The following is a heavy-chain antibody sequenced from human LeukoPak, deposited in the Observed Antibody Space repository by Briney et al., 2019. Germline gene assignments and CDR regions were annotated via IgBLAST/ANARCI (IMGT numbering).Heavy chain of an antibody. CDR2: IWCDGSNK. D-gene: IGHD3-10*01. V-gene: IGHV3-33*08. J-gene: IGHJ4*02. CDR1: GLTFSSYW. Sequence: PGGSLRLSCAASGLTFSSYWMSWVRQAPGKGLEWVAVIWCDGSNKYYADSVKGRFTISRDNSKNTLYLQMNSLRAEDTAVYYCARETAARITMVRGALDYWGQGTLVTVSS. CDR3: ARETAARITMVRGALDY.